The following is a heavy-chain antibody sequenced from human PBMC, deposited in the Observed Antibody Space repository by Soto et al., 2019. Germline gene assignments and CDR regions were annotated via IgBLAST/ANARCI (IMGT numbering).Heavy chain of an antibody. V-gene: IGHV1-8*01. CDR3: ARGGGYCSSTSCYKGGRYYYYYYMDV. J-gene: IGHJ6*03. D-gene: IGHD2-2*02. CDR2: MNPNSGNT. Sequence: QVQLVQSGAEVKKPGASVKVSCKASGYTFTSYDINWVRQATGQGLEWMGWMNPNSGNTGYAQKFQGRVTMTRNTSISTAYMELSSLRSEGTAVDYCARGGGYCSSTSCYKGGRYYYYYYMDVWGKGTTVTVSS. CDR1: GYTFTSYD.